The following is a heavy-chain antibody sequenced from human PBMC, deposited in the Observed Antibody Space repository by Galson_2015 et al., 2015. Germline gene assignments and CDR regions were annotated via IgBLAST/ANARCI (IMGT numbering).Heavy chain of an antibody. J-gene: IGHJ3*01. D-gene: IGHD2-15*01. CDR2: IGGSGIST. V-gene: IGHV3-23*01. CDR3: AKDYCSGGSCYSAFDV. Sequence: SLRLSCAASGFTFSSYAMSWVRQAPGEGLEWVSAIGGSGISTYYADSVKGRFTISRDNSKNTLYVQMNSLRAEDTAVYYCAKDYCSGGSCYSAFDVWGQGTMVTVSS. CDR1: GFTFSSYA.